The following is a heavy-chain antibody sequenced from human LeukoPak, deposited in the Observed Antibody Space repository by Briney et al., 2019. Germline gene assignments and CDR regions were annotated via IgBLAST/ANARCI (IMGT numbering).Heavy chain of an antibody. D-gene: IGHD2-2*01. J-gene: IGHJ6*02. Sequence: PGGSLRLSCAASGFTFSSYDMHWVRQAPGKGLEWVSAIGTAGDTYYPGSVKGRFTISRENAKNSLYLQMNSLRAEDTAVYYCARDLVVPAAYYYGMDVWGQGTTVTVSS. CDR1: GFTFSSYD. CDR3: ARDLVVPAAYYYGMDV. CDR2: IGTAGDT. V-gene: IGHV3-13*01.